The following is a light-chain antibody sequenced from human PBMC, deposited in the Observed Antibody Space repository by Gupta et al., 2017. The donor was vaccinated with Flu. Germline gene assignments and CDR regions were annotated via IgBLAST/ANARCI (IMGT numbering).Light chain of an antibody. J-gene: IGLJ3*02. CDR3: AACDGSLNGHWV. Sequence: SVLPSPPSAPGPPGQRATTSCSGSWSNMGSNAVNWYQQLPGTAPKLLIYRNGQRPSGVPARFSGSKSGTSGSLAISGLQAEDEADYYCAACDGSLNGHWVFGGGTKVTVL. CDR1: WSNMGSNA. CDR2: RNG. V-gene: IGLV1-44*01.